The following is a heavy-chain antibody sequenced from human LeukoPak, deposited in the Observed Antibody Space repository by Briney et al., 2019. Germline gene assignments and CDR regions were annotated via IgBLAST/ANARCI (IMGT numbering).Heavy chain of an antibody. V-gene: IGHV4-34*01. CDR2: INHSGST. CDR3: ASAAHPITMVRGVTDY. J-gene: IGHJ4*02. D-gene: IGHD3-10*01. CDR1: GGSFSGYY. Sequence: SETLSLTCAVYGGSFSGYYWSWIRQPPGKGLEWIGEINHSGSTNYNPSLKSRVTISVDTSKNQFSLKLSSVTVADTAVYYCASAAHPITMVRGVTDYWGQGTLVTVSS.